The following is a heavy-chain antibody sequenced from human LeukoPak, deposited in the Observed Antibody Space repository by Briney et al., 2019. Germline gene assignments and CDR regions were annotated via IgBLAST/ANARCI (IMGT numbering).Heavy chain of an antibody. CDR2: IYHSGAT. V-gene: IGHV4-38-2*02. Sequence: PSETLSLTCTVSGYSIGIGYYWGWIRQTPGKGLEWIGSIYHSGATYYNPSLKSRVTMSVDTSKNQFSLKLSSVTAADTAVYYCARDQDVKPHPPTQSPFDIWGQGTMVTVSS. CDR1: GYSIGIGYY. D-gene: IGHD2/OR15-2a*01. J-gene: IGHJ3*02. CDR3: ARDQDVKPHPPTQSPFDI.